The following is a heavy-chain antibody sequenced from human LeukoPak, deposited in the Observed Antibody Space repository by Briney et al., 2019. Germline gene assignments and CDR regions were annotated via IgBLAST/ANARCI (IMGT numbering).Heavy chain of an antibody. V-gene: IGHV1-18*01. CDR1: GYTFTSYG. Sequence: GASVKVSCKASGYTFTSYGINWVRQAPGQGLEWMGWISGYNGHTKYAQKFQGRATMTTDTSTSTAYMELRSLRSDDTAVYYCARAIRRGSGSYYTQGDYYYYMDVWGKGTTVTISS. D-gene: IGHD3-10*01. CDR3: ARAIRRGSGSYYTQGDYYYYMDV. J-gene: IGHJ6*03. CDR2: ISGYNGHT.